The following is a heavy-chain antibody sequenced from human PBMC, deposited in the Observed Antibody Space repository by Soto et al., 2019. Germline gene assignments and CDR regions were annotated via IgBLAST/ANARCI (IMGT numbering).Heavy chain of an antibody. CDR3: ARDRVGGSGSYYQNHVDAFDI. J-gene: IGHJ3*02. CDR1: GYTFTSYY. Sequence: ASVKVSCKASGYTFTSYYMHWVRQAPGQGLEWMGIINPSGGSTSYAQKFQGRVTMTRDTSTSTVYMELSSLRSEDTAVYYCARDRVGGSGSYYQNHVDAFDIWGQGTMVTVSS. CDR2: INPSGGST. V-gene: IGHV1-46*01. D-gene: IGHD3-10*01.